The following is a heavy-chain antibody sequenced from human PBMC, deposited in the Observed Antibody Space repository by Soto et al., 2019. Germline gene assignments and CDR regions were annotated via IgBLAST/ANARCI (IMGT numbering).Heavy chain of an antibody. CDR3: ARGRSSMCRSAGYYYYGMDV. CDR2: IIPIFGTA. D-gene: IGHD1-26*01. CDR1: GGTFSSYA. Sequence: QVQLVQSGAEVKKPGSSVKVSCKASGGTFSSYAISWVRQAPGQGLEWMGGIIPIFGTANYAQKFQGRVTSTADESTSTAYMELSSLRSEDTAVYYCARGRSSMCRSAGYYYYGMDVWGQGTTVTVSS. V-gene: IGHV1-69*12. J-gene: IGHJ6*02.